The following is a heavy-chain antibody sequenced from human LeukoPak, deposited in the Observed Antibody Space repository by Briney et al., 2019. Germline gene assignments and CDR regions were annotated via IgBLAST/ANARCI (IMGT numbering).Heavy chain of an antibody. CDR3: ARVEVGVPI. D-gene: IGHD2-2*01. Sequence: ASVKVSCKASGYTFTGYYMHWVRQAPGQGLEWMGWISAYNGNTNYAQKLQGRVTMTTDTSTSTAYMELRSLRSDDTAVYYCARVEVGVPIWGQGTMVTVSS. CDR2: ISAYNGNT. J-gene: IGHJ3*02. V-gene: IGHV1-18*04. CDR1: GYTFTGYY.